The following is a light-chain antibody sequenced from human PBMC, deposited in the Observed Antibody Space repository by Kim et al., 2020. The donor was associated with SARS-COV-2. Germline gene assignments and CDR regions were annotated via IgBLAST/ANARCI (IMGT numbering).Light chain of an antibody. CDR2: DAS. CDR3: QQYDKIPFT. V-gene: IGKV1-33*01. CDR1: QDIILY. Sequence: ASVGDRVTIACQASQDIILYLNWFQQKPGKAPKLLISDASNLETGVPSRFSGSASGAYFTFTISSLQPEDFATYYCQQYDKIPFTFGQGTRLEIK. J-gene: IGKJ5*01.